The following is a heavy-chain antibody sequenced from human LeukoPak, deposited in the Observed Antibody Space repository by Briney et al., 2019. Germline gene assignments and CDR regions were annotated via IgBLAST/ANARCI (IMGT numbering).Heavy chain of an antibody. Sequence: GGSLRLSCVASGFPVSTNFMSWVRQAPGKGLEWVSVIYMDGSANYADSVKGRFTISRDNSKNTVSLQMNSLRVEDTAVYYCTMLRGVIDPYWGQGTLVTVSS. CDR2: IYMDGSA. CDR3: TMLRGVIDPY. CDR1: GFPVSTNF. J-gene: IGHJ4*02. V-gene: IGHV3-66*01. D-gene: IGHD3-10*01.